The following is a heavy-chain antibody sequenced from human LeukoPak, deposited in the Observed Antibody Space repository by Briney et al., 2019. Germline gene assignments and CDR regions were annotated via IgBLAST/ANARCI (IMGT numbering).Heavy chain of an antibody. J-gene: IGHJ4*02. CDR3: AKNNFGEFDY. CDR1: GFTFSSQA. CDR2: ISGSGGST. D-gene: IGHD3-16*01. Sequence: GGSLRLSCAASGFTFSSQAMSWVRQAPGKGLEWVSAISGSGGSTYYADCVKGRFTISRDNSKNTLYLQMNSLRAEDTAVYYCAKNNFGEFDYWGQGTLVTVSS. V-gene: IGHV3-23*01.